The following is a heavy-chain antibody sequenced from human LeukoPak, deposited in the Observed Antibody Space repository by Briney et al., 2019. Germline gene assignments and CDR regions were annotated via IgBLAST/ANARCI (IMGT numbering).Heavy chain of an antibody. CDR3: ARSKGIAVADLDY. CDR2: IIPIFGTA. D-gene: IGHD6-19*01. V-gene: IGHV1-69*13. CDR1: GGTFSSYA. J-gene: IGHJ4*02. Sequence: ASVKVSCKASGGTFSSYAISWVRQAPGQGLEWMGGIIPIFGTANYAQKFQGRVTITADESTSTAYMELSSLRSEDTAVYYCARSKGIAVADLDYWGQGTLVTVSS.